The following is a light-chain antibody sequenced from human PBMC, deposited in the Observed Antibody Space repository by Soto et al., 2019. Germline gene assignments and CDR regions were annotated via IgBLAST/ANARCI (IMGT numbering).Light chain of an antibody. Sequence: QSVLTQPLSASGSPGQSVTISCTGTSSDVGAYNYVSWCQQHPGQAPKLLIYEVVKRPSGVPDRFSGSKSGNTASLTVSGLQAEDEADYYCSSFAGSNNYLLFGGGTKVTVL. CDR3: SSFAGSNNYLL. CDR2: EVV. V-gene: IGLV2-8*01. CDR1: SSDVGAYNY. J-gene: IGLJ2*01.